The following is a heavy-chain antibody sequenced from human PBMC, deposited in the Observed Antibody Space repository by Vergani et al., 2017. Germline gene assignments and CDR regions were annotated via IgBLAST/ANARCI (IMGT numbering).Heavy chain of an antibody. CDR2: MYHSGST. D-gene: IGHD3-10*01. J-gene: IGHJ5*02. CDR3: GRVADFYGLGSRLLDL. CDR1: GCSMSGYY. Sequence: QVRLQESGPGLVKPSETLSLTCSVSGCSMSGYYWSWIRQPPGKELEGIGYMYHSGSTNYNPSLETRVTISGDTSKNQFSLKLNSVTAADTAVYYCGRVADFYGLGSRLLDLWGQGILVTVSS. V-gene: IGHV4-59*01.